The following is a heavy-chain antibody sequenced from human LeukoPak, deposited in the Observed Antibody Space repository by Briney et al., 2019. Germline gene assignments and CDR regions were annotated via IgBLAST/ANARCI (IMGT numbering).Heavy chain of an antibody. CDR1: GFSFSTYW. CDR2: IKEDGSQK. CDR3: ASEEGY. V-gene: IGHV3-7*01. Sequence: PGGSLRLSCAPSGFSFSTYWMSWVRQAPGKGLEWVANIKEDGSQKYYVDSVKGRFTIFRDNAKNSLYLQMNSLRAEDTAVYYCASEEGYWGQGTLVTVSS. J-gene: IGHJ4*02.